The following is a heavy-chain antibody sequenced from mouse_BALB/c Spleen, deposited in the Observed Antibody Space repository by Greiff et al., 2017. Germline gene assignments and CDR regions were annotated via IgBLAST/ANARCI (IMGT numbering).Heavy chain of an antibody. CDR3: ARSGGNYVAAY. D-gene: IGHD2-1*01. J-gene: IGHJ3*01. CDR2: ISSGSSTI. CDR1: GFTFSSFG. V-gene: IGHV5-17*02. Sequence: DVKLVESGGGLVQPGGSRKLSCAASGFTFSSFGMHWVRQAPEKGLEWVAYISSGSSTIYYADTVKGRFTISRDNPKNTLFLQMTSLRSEDTAMYYCARSGGNYVAAYWGQGTLVTVSA.